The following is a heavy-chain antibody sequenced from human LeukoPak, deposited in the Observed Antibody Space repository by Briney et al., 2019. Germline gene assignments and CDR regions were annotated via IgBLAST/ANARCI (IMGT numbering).Heavy chain of an antibody. J-gene: IGHJ3*02. Sequence: PGGSLRLSCAASGFTFSSYSMNWVRQPPGKGLEWIGSIYYSGSTYYNPSLKSRVTISVDTSKNQFSLKLSSVTAADTAVYYCAREGEVVATNDAFDIWGQGTMVTVSS. V-gene: IGHV4-39*07. CDR3: AREGEVVATNDAFDI. CDR1: GFTFSSYS. D-gene: IGHD2-15*01. CDR2: IYYSGST.